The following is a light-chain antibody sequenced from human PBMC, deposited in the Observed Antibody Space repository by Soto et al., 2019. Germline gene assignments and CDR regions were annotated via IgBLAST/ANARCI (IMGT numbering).Light chain of an antibody. J-gene: IGLJ1*01. V-gene: IGLV2-14*01. CDR3: ASYTTSSTYV. CDR2: DVS. Sequence: QLVLTQPASVSGSPGQSIAISCTGTSSDVGGYSYVSWYQQQPGKAPKLVISDVSNRPSGVSDRFSGSKSGNTASLTISGLQTADEADYYCASYTTSSTYVFGTGTKVTVL. CDR1: SSDVGGYSY.